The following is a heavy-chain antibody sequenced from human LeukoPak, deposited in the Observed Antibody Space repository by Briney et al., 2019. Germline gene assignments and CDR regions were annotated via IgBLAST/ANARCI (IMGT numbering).Heavy chain of an antibody. D-gene: IGHD2-2*01. V-gene: IGHV4-4*07. J-gene: IGHJ6*02. CDR3: ARDVVVVPAAPYYYGMDV. CDR1: GGSLSSYY. CDR2: IYTSGST. Sequence: SETLSLTCTVSGGSLSSYYGSWVRQPAGKGLEWIGRIYTSGSTNYNPSLKSRVTMSVDTSKNQFSLKLSSVTAADTAVYYCARDVVVVPAAPYYYGMDVWGQGTTVTVSS.